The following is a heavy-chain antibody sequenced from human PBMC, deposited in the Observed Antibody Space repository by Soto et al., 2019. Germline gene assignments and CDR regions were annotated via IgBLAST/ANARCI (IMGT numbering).Heavy chain of an antibody. Sequence: ASVKVSCKDSGYTFTSYDINWVRQATGQGLEWMGWMNPNSGNTGYAQKFQGRVTMTRNTSISTAYMELSSLRSEDTAVYYCAREGGRGSSSHYYYYGMDVWGQGTTVTVSS. CDR1: GYTFTSYD. CDR2: MNPNSGNT. CDR3: AREGGRGSSSHYYYYGMDV. D-gene: IGHD6-6*01. V-gene: IGHV1-8*01. J-gene: IGHJ6*02.